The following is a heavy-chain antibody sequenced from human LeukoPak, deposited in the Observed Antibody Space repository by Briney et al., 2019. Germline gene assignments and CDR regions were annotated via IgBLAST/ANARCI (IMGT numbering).Heavy chain of an antibody. J-gene: IGHJ5*02. CDR2: INCNGGGT. V-gene: IGHV1-2*06. CDR3: ARDYGPYPGCSWFDP. CDR1: GYTFTGYY. D-gene: IGHD2-21*01. Sequence: ASVKVSCKASGYTFTGYYIHWVRQAPGQGLEWMGRINCNGGGTSYAQKFQGRVTMTRDTSISTAYMELDRLTSDDTAVYYCARDYGPYPGCSWFDPWGQETLVTVSS.